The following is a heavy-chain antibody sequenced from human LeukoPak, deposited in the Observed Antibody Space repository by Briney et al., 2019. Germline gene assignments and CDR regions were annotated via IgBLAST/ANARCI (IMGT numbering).Heavy chain of an antibody. CDR1: GFTFSSYA. Sequence: GGSLRLSCAASGFTFSSYAMHWVRQAPGKGLEWVAVISYDGSNKYYADSVKGRFTISRDNSKNTLYLQMNSLRAEDTAVYYCARELDGYSKNWGQGTMVTVSS. J-gene: IGHJ3*01. V-gene: IGHV3-30*04. D-gene: IGHD4-11*01. CDR2: ISYDGSNK. CDR3: ARELDGYSKN.